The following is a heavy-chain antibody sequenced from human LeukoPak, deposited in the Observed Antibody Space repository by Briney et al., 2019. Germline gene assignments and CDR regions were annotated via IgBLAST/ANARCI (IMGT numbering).Heavy chain of an antibody. Sequence: PSETLSLTCTVSGGSISTYYWSWVRQSPRKGLEWMGAVYYSGSTNYNPSLKSRVSISVDTSTSQFYLELSSVTAADTAVYYCAVNSTNHTFDIWGQGKMVTVSS. CDR3: AVNSTNHTFDI. CDR2: VYYSGST. D-gene: IGHD5/OR15-5a*01. V-gene: IGHV4-59*08. CDR1: GGSISTYY. J-gene: IGHJ3*02.